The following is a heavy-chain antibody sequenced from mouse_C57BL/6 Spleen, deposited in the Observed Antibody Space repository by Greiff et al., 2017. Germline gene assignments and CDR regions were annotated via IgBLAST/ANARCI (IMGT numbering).Heavy chain of an antibody. J-gene: IGHJ4*01. V-gene: IGHV3-6*01. CDR2: ISYDGSN. CDR1: GYSITSGYY. Sequence: DVKLVESGPGLVKPSQSLSLTCSVTGYSITSGYYWNWIRQFPGNKLEWMGYISYDGSNNYNPSLKNRISITRDTSKNQFFLKLNSVTTEDTATYYCARGNWSYAMDYWGQGTSVTVSS. CDR3: ARGNWSYAMDY. D-gene: IGHD4-1*01.